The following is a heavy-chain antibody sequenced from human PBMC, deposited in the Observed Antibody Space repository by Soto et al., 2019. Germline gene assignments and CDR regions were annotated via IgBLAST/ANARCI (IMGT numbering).Heavy chain of an antibody. CDR3: ARAGIVLMVYDGAAENYGMYV. CDR1: GFTFSSYS. V-gene: IGHV3-21*01. CDR2: ISSSSSYI. Sequence: EVQLVESGGGLVKPGGSLRPFCSPSGFTFSSYSMNWVRQAPGKGLEWVSSISSSSSYIYYADSVKGRFTISRDNAKNSLYLQMNSLRAEDTAVYYCARAGIVLMVYDGAAENYGMYVWGQGTTVTVSS. J-gene: IGHJ6*02. D-gene: IGHD2-8*01.